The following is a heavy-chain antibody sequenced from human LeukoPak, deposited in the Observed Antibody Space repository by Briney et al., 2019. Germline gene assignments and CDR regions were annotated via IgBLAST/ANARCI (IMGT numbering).Heavy chain of an antibody. CDR2: IASDGSST. CDR3: ARYTHSSGFDY. V-gene: IGHV3-74*01. Sequence: GGSLRLSCAASGFTFSSYWMNWVRQAPGKGLVWVSRIASDGSSTTYADSVKGRFTISRDNSKNTLYLQMNSLRAEDTAVYYCARYTHSSGFDYWGQGTLVTVSS. D-gene: IGHD6-19*01. CDR1: GFTFSSYW. J-gene: IGHJ4*02.